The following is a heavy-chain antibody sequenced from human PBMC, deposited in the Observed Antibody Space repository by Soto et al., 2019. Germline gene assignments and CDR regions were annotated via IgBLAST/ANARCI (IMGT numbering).Heavy chain of an antibody. CDR3: ARVNLGGAFDI. D-gene: IGHD3-16*01. CDR1: GGSISSYY. Sequence: SETLSLTCTVSGGSISSYYWSWIRQPPGKGLEWIGYIYYSGSTNYNPSLKSRVTISVDTSKNQFSLKLSSVTAADTAVYYCARVNLGGAFDIWGQGTMVTVS. CDR2: IYYSGST. J-gene: IGHJ3*02. V-gene: IGHV4-59*01.